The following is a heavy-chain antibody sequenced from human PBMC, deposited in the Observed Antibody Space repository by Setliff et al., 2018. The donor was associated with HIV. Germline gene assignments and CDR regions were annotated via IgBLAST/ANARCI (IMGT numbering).Heavy chain of an antibody. Sequence: LSCAASGFTFSGHSMHWVRQVPGQGLVWVSGIKNDGSDIFYVDSVKGRFTISRDNAQNSVHLQMNSLRAEDTAVYYCAKDRTSILGYMDVWGKGTTVTVSS. CDR3: AKDRTSILGYMDV. CDR2: IKNDGSDI. V-gene: IGHV3-74*01. J-gene: IGHJ6*03. CDR1: GFTFSGHS. D-gene: IGHD3-16*01.